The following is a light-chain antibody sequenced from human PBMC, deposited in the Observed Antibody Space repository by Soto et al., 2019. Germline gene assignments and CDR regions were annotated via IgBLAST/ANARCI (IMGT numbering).Light chain of an antibody. J-gene: IGLJ2*01. CDR3: QSYDSSLSGSGV. Sequence: QSALTQPASVSGSPGQSITIPCTGTNSDVGAYNYVSWYQHHPGKAPKLMIYEVFIRPSGVSSRFSGSKSGTSASLAITGLQAEDEADYYCQSYDSSLSGSGVFGGGTKLTVL. CDR2: EVF. V-gene: IGLV2-14*01. CDR1: NSDVGAYNY.